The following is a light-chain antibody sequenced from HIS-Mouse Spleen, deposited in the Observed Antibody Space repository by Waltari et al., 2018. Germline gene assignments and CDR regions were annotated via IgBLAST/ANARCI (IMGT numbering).Light chain of an antibody. CDR1: SSNLGRPY. Sequence: QSVLTQPPSASVTPWLRVTISFSVRSSNLGRPYVYWYQQLPGTAPKLLIYRNNQRPSGVPDRFSGSKSGTSASLAISGLRSEDEADYYCAAWDDSLSGPVFGGGSKLTVL. V-gene: IGLV1-47*01. CDR3: AAWDDSLSGPV. CDR2: RNN. J-gene: IGLJ2*01.